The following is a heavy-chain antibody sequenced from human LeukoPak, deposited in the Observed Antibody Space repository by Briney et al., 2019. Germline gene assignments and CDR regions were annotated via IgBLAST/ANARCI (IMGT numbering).Heavy chain of an antibody. CDR3: ARDIHDFWTNWFDP. V-gene: IGHV4-4*07. CDR1: GGSISSYY. CDR2: IYTSGST. Sequence: SETLSLTCTVSGGSISSYYWSWIRQPAGKGLEWIGRIYTSGSTNYNPSLKSRVTISVDTSKNQFSLKLSSVTAADTAVYYCARDIHDFWTNWFDPWGQGTLVTVSS. J-gene: IGHJ5*02. D-gene: IGHD3-3*01.